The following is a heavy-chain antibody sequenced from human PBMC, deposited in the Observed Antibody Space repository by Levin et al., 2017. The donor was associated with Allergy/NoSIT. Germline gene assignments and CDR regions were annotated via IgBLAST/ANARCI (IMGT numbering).Heavy chain of an antibody. V-gene: IGHV1-2*02. CDR3: ARDKSYRDTGGSYDS. Sequence: GESLKISCKASGYSFSDYYIHWVRQAPGQGLEWMGRINPNSGGTNYAQTFQGRVTMTRDKSTCSAYMELSRLTSDDTAVYYCARDKSYRDTGGSYDSWGQGILVTVSS. CDR2: INPNSGGT. D-gene: IGHD2-8*02. J-gene: IGHJ5*01. CDR1: GYSFSDYY.